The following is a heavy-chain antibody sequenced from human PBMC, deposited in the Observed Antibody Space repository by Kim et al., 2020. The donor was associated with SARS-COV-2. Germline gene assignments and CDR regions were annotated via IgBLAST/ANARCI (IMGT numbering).Heavy chain of an antibody. J-gene: IGHJ4*02. Sequence: GGKNYAQKFQGRVTMTRDTSISTADMGLSRLGSDDTAVYYCARDSPTGDYWGQGTLVTVSS. CDR2: GGK. V-gene: IGHV1-2*02. CDR3: ARDSPTGDY.